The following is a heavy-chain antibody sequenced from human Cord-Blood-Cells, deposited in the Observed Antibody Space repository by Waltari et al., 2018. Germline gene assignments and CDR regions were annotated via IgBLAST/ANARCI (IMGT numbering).Heavy chain of an antibody. CDR3: AAVQYCSGGSCYDY. CDR2: VVVGSCNT. D-gene: IGHD2-15*01. Sequence: QMQLVQSGPEVKKPGTSVKVSCKASGFTFTSSAVQWVRQARGQRLEWIGWVVVGSCNTNYAQKCQERVTITRDMSTSTAYMELSSLRSEDTAVYYCAAVQYCSGGSCYDYWGQGTLVTVSS. V-gene: IGHV1-58*01. J-gene: IGHJ4*02. CDR1: GFTFTSSA.